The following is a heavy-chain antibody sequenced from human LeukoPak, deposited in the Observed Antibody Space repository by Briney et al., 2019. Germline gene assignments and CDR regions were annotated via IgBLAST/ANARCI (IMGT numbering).Heavy chain of an antibody. CDR3: ARGQPLGFLEWLPIDY. Sequence: ASVKVSCKVSGYTLTELSMHWVRQAPGKGLEWMGGFDPEDGETIYAQKFQGRVTMTEDTSTDTAYMELSRLRSDDTAVYYCARGQPLGFLEWLPIDYWGQGTLVTVSS. V-gene: IGHV1-24*01. D-gene: IGHD3-3*01. J-gene: IGHJ4*02. CDR1: GYTLTELS. CDR2: FDPEDGET.